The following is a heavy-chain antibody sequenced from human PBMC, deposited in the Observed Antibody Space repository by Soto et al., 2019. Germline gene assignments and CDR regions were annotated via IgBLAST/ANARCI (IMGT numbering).Heavy chain of an antibody. V-gene: IGHV3-48*03. J-gene: IGHJ4*02. D-gene: IGHD6-6*01. CDR1: GFTFSSYE. CDR3: ARDSPYSSSSDY. CDR2: ISSSGSTI. Sequence: GGSLRLSCAASGFTFSSYEMNWVRQAPGKGLEWVSYISSSGSTIYYADSVKGRFTISRDNAKNSLYLQMNSLRAEDTAVYYCARDSPYSSSSDYWGQGTLVTVSS.